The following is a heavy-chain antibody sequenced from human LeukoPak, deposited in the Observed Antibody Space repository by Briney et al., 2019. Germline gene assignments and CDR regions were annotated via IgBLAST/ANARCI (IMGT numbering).Heavy chain of an antibody. CDR2: INHSGST. CDR1: GGSFSGYY. Sequence: KTSETLSLTCAVYGGSFSGYYWSWIRQPPGEGLEWVGEINHSGSTNYNPSLKSRVTISVDTSKNQFSLKLSSVTAAETAVDYCARVGRILDWFDPWGQGTLVTVSS. J-gene: IGHJ5*02. CDR3: ARVGRILDWFDP. D-gene: IGHD2-15*01. V-gene: IGHV4-34*01.